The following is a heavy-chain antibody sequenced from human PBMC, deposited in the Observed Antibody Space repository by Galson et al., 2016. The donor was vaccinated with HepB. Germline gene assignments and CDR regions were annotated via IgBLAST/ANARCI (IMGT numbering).Heavy chain of an antibody. V-gene: IGHV4-4*02. CDR2: IYHTGTS. CDR1: GASINSSNW. Sequence: ETLSLTCAVSGASINSSNWWTWVRQAPGTGLEWIGEIYHTGTSNNNPSLLSRFTMSIDNSKNHFSLNLNPVTAADTAVYYCARASVVPGARMVFDSWGQGVLVTVSS. J-gene: IGHJ5*01. CDR3: ARASVVPGARMVFDS. D-gene: IGHD2-2*01.